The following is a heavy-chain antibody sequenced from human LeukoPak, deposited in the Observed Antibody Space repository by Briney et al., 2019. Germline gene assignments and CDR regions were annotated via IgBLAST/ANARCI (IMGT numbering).Heavy chain of an antibody. CDR2: IEPSGSET. CDR1: GFTFSTFW. CDR3: GRFGYEAGIGD. V-gene: IGHV3-7*01. J-gene: IGHJ4*02. Sequence: GGSLRLSCAASGFTFSTFWMTCVRQAPGEGLVWVANIEPSGSETYYVDPVRGRFTISRDNAKNLVSLQMNSLRAEDTALYYCGRFGYEAGIGDWGQGTLVTVSS. D-gene: IGHD3-10*01.